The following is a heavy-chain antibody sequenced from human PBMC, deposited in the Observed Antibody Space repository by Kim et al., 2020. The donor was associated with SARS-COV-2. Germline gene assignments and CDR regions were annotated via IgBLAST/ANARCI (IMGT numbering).Heavy chain of an antibody. V-gene: IGHV3-74*01. D-gene: IGHD6-19*01. J-gene: IGHJ4*02. Sequence: YADYVKGRFTIYRENAKNTLYLQMNSLRAEDTAVYYCARRQFTSGWYYFDYWGQGTLVTVSS. CDR3: ARRQFTSGWYYFDY.